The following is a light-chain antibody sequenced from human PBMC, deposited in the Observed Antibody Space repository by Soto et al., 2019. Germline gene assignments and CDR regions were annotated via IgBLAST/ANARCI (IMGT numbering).Light chain of an antibody. J-gene: IGKJ2*01. Sequence: DIRMTQSPSSLSASVGDRVTITCQASQDISNYLNWYQQKPGKAPKLLIYDASDLEAGEPSRFSGSGSGTDFTFTISSQQPEDVATYYCQQYANCPPYTFGQGTKVEI. CDR1: QDISNY. V-gene: IGKV1-33*01. CDR2: DAS. CDR3: QQYANCPPYT.